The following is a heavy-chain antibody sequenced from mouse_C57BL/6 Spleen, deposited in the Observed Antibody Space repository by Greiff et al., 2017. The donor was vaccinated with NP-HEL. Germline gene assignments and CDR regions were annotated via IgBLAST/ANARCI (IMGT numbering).Heavy chain of an antibody. CDR2: IWRGGST. D-gene: IGHD1-1*01. V-gene: IGHV2-5*01. Sequence: QVQLKQSGPGLVQPSQSLSITCTVSGFSLTSYGVHWVRQSPGKGLEWLGVIWRGGSTDYNAAFMSRLSITKDNSKSQVFFKMNSLQADDTAIYYFAKNGGPYGSSYEGKAMDYWGQGTSVTVSS. J-gene: IGHJ4*01. CDR1: GFSLTSYG. CDR3: AKNGGPYGSSYEGKAMDY.